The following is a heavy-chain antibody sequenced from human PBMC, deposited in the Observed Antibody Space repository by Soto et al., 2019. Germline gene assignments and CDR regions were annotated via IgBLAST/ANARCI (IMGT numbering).Heavy chain of an antibody. CDR1: GFTFSDYG. Sequence: ASVKVSCKASGFTFSDYGFSWVRQAPGRGLEWMGWISAFNGETNYTQKSEGRVAMTTDAATTTAYMELRSLTVDDTAVYYCVRDQQWLLPVPLNFDYWGQGTVVTV. J-gene: IGHJ4*02. D-gene: IGHD6-19*01. CDR2: ISAFNGET. V-gene: IGHV1-18*01. CDR3: VRDQQWLLPVPLNFDY.